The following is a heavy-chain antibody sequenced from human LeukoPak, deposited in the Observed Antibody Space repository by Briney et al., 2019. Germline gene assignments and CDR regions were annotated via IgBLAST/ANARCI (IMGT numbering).Heavy chain of an antibody. J-gene: IGHJ4*02. Sequence: SETLSLTCTVSGGSLSSYYWGWIRQPPGKGLEWIGNIYYSGSTNYNPSLKSRVTMSVDTSKSQFSLKVSSVTAVDTAVYYCARDGGGKSRPFDYWGQGTPVTVSS. V-gene: IGHV4-59*01. CDR3: ARDGGGKSRPFDY. CDR2: IYYSGST. CDR1: GGSLSSYY. D-gene: IGHD4-23*01.